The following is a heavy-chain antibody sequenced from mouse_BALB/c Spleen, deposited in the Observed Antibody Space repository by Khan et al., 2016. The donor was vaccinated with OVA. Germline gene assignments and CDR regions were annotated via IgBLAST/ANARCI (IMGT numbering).Heavy chain of an antibody. CDR2: INTGGAYT. CDR1: GFTFSTYG. D-gene: IGHD1-1*01. V-gene: IGHV5-6*01. CDR3: ARIAYYYNSEGFAY. Sequence: EVQGVESGGDFVRPGGSLKLSCAASGFTFSTYGMSWVRQTPDKRLEWVATINTGGAYTYYPDTVKGRFTISRDNAKKTLYLQLSSLKSEDTAIYYCARIAYYYNSEGFAYWGRGTLVTVSA. J-gene: IGHJ3*01.